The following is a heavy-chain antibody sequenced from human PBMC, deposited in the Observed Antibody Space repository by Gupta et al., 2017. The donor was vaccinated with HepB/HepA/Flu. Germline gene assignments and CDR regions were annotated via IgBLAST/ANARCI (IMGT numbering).Heavy chain of an antibody. J-gene: IGHJ4*02. CDR1: GFTFSSYA. CDR2: ISGSGATT. CDR3: AKDITSSSACYAFDH. D-gene: IGHD2-2*01. V-gene: IGHV3-23*01. Sequence: EVQLLESGGGLVQPGGSLRLSCEASGFTFSSYAMSWVRQAPGKGLEWVSGISGSGATTYYADSVKCRFTIFRDNSNNTLYLQMNSPRGEDTAVYYCAKDITSSSACYAFDHWGQGTLVTVSS.